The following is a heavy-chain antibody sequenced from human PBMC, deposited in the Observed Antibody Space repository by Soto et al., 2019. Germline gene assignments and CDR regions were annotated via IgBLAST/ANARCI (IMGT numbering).Heavy chain of an antibody. J-gene: IGHJ4*02. CDR3: ARDLPGFWSSGDY. V-gene: IGHV3-21*01. CDR2: ISSSSSYI. CDR1: GFTFSSYS. D-gene: IGHD3-3*01. Sequence: GGSLRLSCAASGFTFSSYSMNWVRQAPGKGLEWVSSISSSSSYIYYADSVKGRFTISRDNAKNSLYLQMNSLRAEDTAVYYCARDLPGFWSSGDYWGQGTLVTVSS.